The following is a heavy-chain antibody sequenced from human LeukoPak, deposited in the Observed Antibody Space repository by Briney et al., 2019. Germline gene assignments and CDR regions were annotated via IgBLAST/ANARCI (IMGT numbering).Heavy chain of an antibody. Sequence: PGRSLRLSCAASGFTFSSYAMSWGRQAPGKGLEWVSAISGSGGSTYYADSVKGRFTISRDNSKNTLYLQMNSLRAEDTAVYYCAKIVVVVAATHDAFDIWGQGTMVTVSS. CDR3: AKIVVVVAATHDAFDI. CDR2: ISGSGGST. J-gene: IGHJ3*02. D-gene: IGHD2-15*01. V-gene: IGHV3-23*01. CDR1: GFTFSSYA.